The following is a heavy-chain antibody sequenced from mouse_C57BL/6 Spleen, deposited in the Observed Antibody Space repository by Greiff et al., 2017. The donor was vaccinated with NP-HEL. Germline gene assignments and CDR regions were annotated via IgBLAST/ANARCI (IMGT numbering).Heavy chain of an antibody. CDR1: GYAFSSYW. CDR2: IYPGDGDT. CDR3: ARDSNIYAMDY. Sequence: QVQLQQSGAELVKPGASVKISCKASGYAFSSYWMNWVKQRPGKGLEWIGQIYPGDGDTNYTGKFKGKATLTADKSSSTAYMQLSSLTSEDSAVYFCARDSNIYAMDYWGQGTSVTVSS. D-gene: IGHD2-5*01. J-gene: IGHJ4*01. V-gene: IGHV1-80*01.